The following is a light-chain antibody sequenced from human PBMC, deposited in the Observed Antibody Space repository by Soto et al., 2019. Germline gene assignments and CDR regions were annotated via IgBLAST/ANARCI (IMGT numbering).Light chain of an antibody. CDR1: QSIRSY. CDR2: AAS. V-gene: IGKV1-39*01. CDR3: HQYNNYWK. Sequence: DIQMTQSPSSLSASVGDRVTITCRASQSIRSYLNWYQQKPGKAPKVLIYAASNLQSGVPSRFSGSGSGTDFTLTISSLQPDDSATYYCHQYNNYWKFGQGTKVDIK. J-gene: IGKJ1*01.